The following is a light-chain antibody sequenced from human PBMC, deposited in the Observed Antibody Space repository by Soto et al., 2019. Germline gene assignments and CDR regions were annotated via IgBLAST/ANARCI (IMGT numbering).Light chain of an antibody. J-gene: IGKJ4*01. CDR1: QSISTW. CDR3: QQSYSTLIT. V-gene: IGKV1-39*01. CDR2: DAS. Sequence: DLQMTQSPSTLSASVLDRVTITCRARQSISTWLAWYQQKPGKAPKLLIYDASSLRSGVPLRFSGSGSGTDFSLTISSLQPEDFATYYCQQSYSTLITFGGGTKVDI.